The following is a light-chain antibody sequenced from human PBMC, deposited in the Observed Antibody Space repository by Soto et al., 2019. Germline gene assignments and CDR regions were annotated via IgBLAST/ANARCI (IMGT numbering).Light chain of an antibody. CDR1: NSNIGNNY. J-gene: IGLJ1*01. V-gene: IGLV1-51*01. CDR3: GTWDSRLSEGV. CDR2: DNN. Sequence: QSVLTQPPSVSATPGQTVTISCSGSNSNIGNNYVSWYQQLPGTAPKLLIYDNNKRPSEIPDRFSGSKSGPSATLGITGLETGDAADHYCGTWDSRLSEGVFGNGTKLTV.